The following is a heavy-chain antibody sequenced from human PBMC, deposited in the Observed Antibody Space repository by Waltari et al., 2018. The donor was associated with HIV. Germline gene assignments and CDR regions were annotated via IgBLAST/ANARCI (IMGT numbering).Heavy chain of an antibody. V-gene: IGHV3-48*01. CDR2: ISSGERTI. D-gene: IGHD2-21*01. J-gene: IGHJ6*02. CDR1: GVNFGAYS. Sequence: EAQLVGSGGGLVHPGGSLRLSCVASGVNFGAYSMHWVRQAPGKGLEWISYISSGERTIHYADSVRGRFTLSRDSARNSLYLQMNSLRPEDTAVYYCARGDIPYYYGMDVWGQGTTVTVS. CDR3: ARGDIPYYYGMDV.